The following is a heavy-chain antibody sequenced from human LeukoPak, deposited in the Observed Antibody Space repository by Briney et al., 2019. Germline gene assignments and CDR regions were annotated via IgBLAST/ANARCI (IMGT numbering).Heavy chain of an antibody. Sequence: SETLSLTCTVSGGSISSYYWSWIRQPPGKGLEWIGYIYYSGSTNYNPSLKSRVTISVDTSKNQFSLKLSSVTAADTAVYYCARHNRNYYYYYMDVWSKGTTVTVSS. J-gene: IGHJ6*03. V-gene: IGHV4-59*08. CDR2: IYYSGST. CDR1: GGSISSYY. CDR3: ARHNRNYYYYYMDV.